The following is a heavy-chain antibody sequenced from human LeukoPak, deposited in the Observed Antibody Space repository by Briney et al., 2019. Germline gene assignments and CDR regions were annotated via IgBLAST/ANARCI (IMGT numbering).Heavy chain of an antibody. Sequence: SQTLSLTCTVSGGCISSGGYYWSWIRQHPGKGLEWIGYIYYSGSTYYNPSLKSRVTISVDTSKNQFSLKLSSVTAADTAVYYCARQTIAVAGTLDYWGQGTLVTVSS. CDR2: IYYSGST. V-gene: IGHV4-31*03. J-gene: IGHJ4*02. D-gene: IGHD6-19*01. CDR3: ARQTIAVAGTLDY. CDR1: GGCISSGGYY.